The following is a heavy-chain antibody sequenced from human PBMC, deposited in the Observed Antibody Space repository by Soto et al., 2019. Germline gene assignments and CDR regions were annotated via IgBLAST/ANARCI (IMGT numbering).Heavy chain of an antibody. J-gene: IGHJ4*02. CDR2: IFYSGDT. CDR3: ARQIGRGSWSLGH. V-gene: IGHV4-39*01. CDR1: GAPTSTSDYW. D-gene: IGHD2-15*01. Sequence: SETLSLTCSVSGAPTSTSDYWWGWIRQPPGKGLEWVGSIFYSGDTFYRPSLKSRVTILIDTSKNQFSMRLTSVTDADSAVYYCARQIGRGSWSLGHWGQGALVTVSS.